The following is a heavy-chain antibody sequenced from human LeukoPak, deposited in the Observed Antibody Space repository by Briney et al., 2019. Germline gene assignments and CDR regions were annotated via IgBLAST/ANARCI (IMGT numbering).Heavy chain of an antibody. CDR3: AKALEMASDY. CDR1: GFTFSRYG. V-gene: IGHV3-30*18. J-gene: IGHJ4*02. Sequence: GRSLRLSCAASGFTFSRYGMHWVRQAPGKGLEWVAVISYDGSNKYYADSVKGRFTISRDNSKNTLYLQMNSLRAEDTAVYYCAKALEMASDYWGQGTLVTVSS. CDR2: ISYDGSNK.